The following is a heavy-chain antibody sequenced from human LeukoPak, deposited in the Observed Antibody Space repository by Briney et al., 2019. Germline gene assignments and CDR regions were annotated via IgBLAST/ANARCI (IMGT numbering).Heavy chain of an antibody. CDR3: AKDQGDYGVNFQH. CDR2: ISYDGSNK. V-gene: IGHV3-30*18. CDR1: GFTLSSYG. D-gene: IGHD4-17*01. Sequence: TGRSLRLSCAASGFTLSSYGMHWVGQAPGKGLEWVAVISYDGSNKYYADSVKGRFTISRDNSKNTLYLQMNSLRAEDTAVYYCAKDQGDYGVNFQHWVHGTLVTVSS. J-gene: IGHJ1*01.